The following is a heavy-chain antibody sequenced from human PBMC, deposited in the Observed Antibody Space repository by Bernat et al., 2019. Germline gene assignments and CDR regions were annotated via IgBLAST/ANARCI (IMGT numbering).Heavy chain of an antibody. CDR3: IAVGTAVASTCQEHWYFDF. V-gene: IGHV3-15*07. CDR2: IKRKTDGGKT. CDR1: GFTFSNAW. Sequence: EVQLVESGGGLVKPGGSLRLSCGVSGFTFSNAWMNWVRQAPGKGLEWVGRIKRKTDGGKTDYAAPVKGRLTSSRCDSRNALYLQMMSLKTEDTGVDYGIAVGTAVASTCQEHWYFDFWGRGTLVTVSS. J-gene: IGHJ2*01. D-gene: IGHD6-19*01.